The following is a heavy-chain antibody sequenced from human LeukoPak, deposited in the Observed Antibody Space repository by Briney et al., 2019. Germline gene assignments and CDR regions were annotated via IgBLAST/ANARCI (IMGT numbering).Heavy chain of an antibody. CDR3: ARESTPEPIVVVPAAMSY. CDR2: ISEYNGNT. J-gene: IGHJ4*02. Sequence: GGSVKVSCKAAGCTFTSYDSSGVRQAPGRGLEGMGWISEYNGNTNYAQKLQGRVTMTTDTSTSTAYMELRSLRSDDTAVYYCARESTPEPIVVVPAAMSYWGQGTLVTVAS. V-gene: IGHV1-18*04. D-gene: IGHD2-2*01. CDR1: GCTFTSYD.